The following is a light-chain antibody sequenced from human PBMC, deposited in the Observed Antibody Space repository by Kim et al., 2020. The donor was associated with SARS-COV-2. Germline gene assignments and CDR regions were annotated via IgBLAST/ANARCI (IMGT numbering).Light chain of an antibody. CDR3: QHYGAYPRT. CDR2: GAS. J-gene: IGKJ1*01. Sequence: DIQMTQSPSSLSAALGDRVTITCRASQGIATYLAWFQQKPGKAPQSLIYGASTLESGVPSRFSGSGYGTDLTLIISRLQPEDFGTYYCQHYGAYPRTFGQGTKVDIK. V-gene: IGKV1-16*01. CDR1: QGIATY.